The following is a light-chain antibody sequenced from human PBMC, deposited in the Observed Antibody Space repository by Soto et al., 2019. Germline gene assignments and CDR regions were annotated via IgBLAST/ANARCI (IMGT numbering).Light chain of an antibody. CDR1: SSDVGDYNY. CDR2: GVG. V-gene: IGLV2-14*03. CDR3: SSYTSSSSTLVI. J-gene: IGLJ2*01. Sequence: QSALTQPASVSGSPGQSITISCTGTSSDVGDYNYVSWFQQHPGKAPKLMIYGVGDRPSGVSNRFSGSKSGNTASLTISGLQAEDEADYYCSSYTSSSSTLVIFGGGTKLTVL.